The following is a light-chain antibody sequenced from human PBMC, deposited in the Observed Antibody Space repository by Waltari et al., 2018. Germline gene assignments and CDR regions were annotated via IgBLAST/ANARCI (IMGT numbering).Light chain of an antibody. Sequence: QSALTQPASVSGSPGQSITISCTGTSSDVGAYNYVSWYQQHPGTAPKLMIYDVSNRPSGVSDRCSGSNSGNTASLTISGLQAEDEAYYYCSSYTSSSALWVFGGGTKLTVL. V-gene: IGLV2-14*03. CDR2: DVS. J-gene: IGLJ3*02. CDR3: SSYTSSSALWV. CDR1: SSDVGAYNY.